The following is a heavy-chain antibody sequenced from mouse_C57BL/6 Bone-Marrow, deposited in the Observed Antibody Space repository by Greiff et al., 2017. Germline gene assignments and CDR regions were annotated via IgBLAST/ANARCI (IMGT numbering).Heavy chain of an antibody. CDR1: GYAFSSSW. V-gene: IGHV1-82*01. CDR3: ARGTVVATDDY. J-gene: IGHJ2*01. D-gene: IGHD1-1*01. CDR2: IYPGDGDT. Sequence: QVQLQQSGPELVKPGASVKISCKASGYAFSSSWMTWVTQRPGKGLEWIGRIYPGDGDTNSNGKFKGKATLTADKSSSTAYMQLSSLTSEDSAVYFCARGTVVATDDYWGQGTTLTVSS.